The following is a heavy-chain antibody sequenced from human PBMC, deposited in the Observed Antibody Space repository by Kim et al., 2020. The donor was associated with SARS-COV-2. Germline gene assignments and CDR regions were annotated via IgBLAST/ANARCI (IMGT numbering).Heavy chain of an antibody. CDR1: GFTFSSYS. Sequence: GGSLRLSCAASGFTFSSYSMNWVRQAPGKGLEWVSYISSSSSTIYYADSVKGRFTISRDNAKNSLYLQMNSLRDEDTAVYYCARDGTLWFGAPHWFDPWGQGTMVTVSS. CDR3: ARDGTLWFGAPHWFDP. CDR2: ISSSSSTI. J-gene: IGHJ5*02. V-gene: IGHV3-48*02. D-gene: IGHD3-10*01.